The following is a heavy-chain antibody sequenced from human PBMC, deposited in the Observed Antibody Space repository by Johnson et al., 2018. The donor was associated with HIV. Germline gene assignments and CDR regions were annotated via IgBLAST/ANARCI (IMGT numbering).Heavy chain of an antibody. CDR2: ISSNGGST. CDR1: GFTFSSYA. J-gene: IGHJ3*02. V-gene: IGHV3-64*01. Sequence: VQLVESGGGLVQPGGSLRLSCAASGFTFSSYAMHWVRQAPGKGLEYVSAISSNGGSTYYANSVKGRFTISRDNSKNTLYLQMGSLRAEDMAVYYCARDAVIPIWGQWTMVTVSS. CDR3: ARDAVIPI. D-gene: IGHD2-21*01.